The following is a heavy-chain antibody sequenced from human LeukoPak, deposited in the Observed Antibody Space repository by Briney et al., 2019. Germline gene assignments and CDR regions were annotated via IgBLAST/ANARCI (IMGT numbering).Heavy chain of an antibody. D-gene: IGHD6-13*01. J-gene: IGHJ6*03. CDR1: GYTFTGYY. Sequence: GASVKVSCKASGYTFTGYYMHWVRQAPGQGLEWMGWISAYNGNTNYAQKLQGRVTMTTDTSTSTAYMELSSLRSEDTAVYYCARGAKVAAAGIYYYYYMDVWGKGTTVTISS. CDR2: ISAYNGNT. V-gene: IGHV1-18*04. CDR3: ARGAKVAAAGIYYYYYMDV.